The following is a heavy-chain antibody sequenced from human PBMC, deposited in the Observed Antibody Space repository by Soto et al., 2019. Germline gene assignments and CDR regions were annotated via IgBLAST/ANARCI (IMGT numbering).Heavy chain of an antibody. D-gene: IGHD6-19*01. CDR1: GGSISSGGYY. V-gene: IGHV4-31*03. Sequence: QVQLQESGPGLVKPSQTLSLTCTVSGGSISSGGYYWSWIRQHPGKGLEWIGYIYYSGSTYYNPSLKSRVTIAVDTSKNQFSLKLSSVTAADTAVYYCARFLPGIAVAGSGFDYWGQGTLVTVSS. J-gene: IGHJ4*02. CDR3: ARFLPGIAVAGSGFDY. CDR2: IYYSGST.